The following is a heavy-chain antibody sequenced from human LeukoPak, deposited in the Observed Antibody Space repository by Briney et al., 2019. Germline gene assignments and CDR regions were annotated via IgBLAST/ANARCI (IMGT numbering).Heavy chain of an antibody. Sequence: SETLSLACTVSGDSVSSGGHYWVWVRQPPGKGLEWLGAISYSANSYYSPSHKSRVTISIDMSKNQFSLRLSSVTAADTAFYYCARQCSSISCPIDYWGQGNLVTVSS. D-gene: IGHD2-2*01. CDR2: ISYSANS. J-gene: IGHJ4*02. V-gene: IGHV4-39*01. CDR3: ARQCSSISCPIDY. CDR1: GDSVSSGGHY.